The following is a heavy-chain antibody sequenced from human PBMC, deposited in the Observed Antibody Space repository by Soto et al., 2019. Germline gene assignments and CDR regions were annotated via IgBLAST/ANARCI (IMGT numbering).Heavy chain of an antibody. D-gene: IGHD6-6*01. V-gene: IGHV4-39*01. CDR1: GGSISSSSYY. CDR2: IYYSGST. Sequence: QLQLQESGPGLVKPSETLSLTCTVSGGSISSSSYYWGWIRQPPGKGLEWIGSIYYSGSTYYNPSLKSRVTISVDTSKNQFSLKLSSVTAADTAVYYCARFLRQLVVVDYWGQGTLVTVSS. CDR3: ARFLRQLVVVDY. J-gene: IGHJ4*02.